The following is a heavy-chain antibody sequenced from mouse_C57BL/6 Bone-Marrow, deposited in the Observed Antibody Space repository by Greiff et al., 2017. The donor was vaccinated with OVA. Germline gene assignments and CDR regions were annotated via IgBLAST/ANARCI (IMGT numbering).Heavy chain of an antibody. V-gene: IGHV1-52*01. CDR2: IDPSDSET. CDR1: GYTFTSYW. CDR3: ARSYYYGSSGFDY. J-gene: IGHJ2*01. Sequence: VQLQQSGAELVRPGSSVKLSCKASGYTFTSYWMHWVKQRPIQGLEWIGNIDPSDSETHYNQKFKDKATLTVDKSSSTAYMQLSSLTSEDSAVYYCARSYYYGSSGFDYWGQGTTLTVSS. D-gene: IGHD1-1*01.